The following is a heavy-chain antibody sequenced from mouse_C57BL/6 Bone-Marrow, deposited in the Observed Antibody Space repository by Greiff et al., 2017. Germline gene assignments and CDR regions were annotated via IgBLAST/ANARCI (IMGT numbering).Heavy chain of an antibody. V-gene: IGHV5-4*03. CDR2: ISAGGGYT. Sequence: EVKVVESGGGLVKPGGSLKFSCAASGFTFSSYAMSWVRQTPEQRLEWVGTISAGGGYTYYPDNVKGRFTISRDNAKNNLYLQMSHLKSEDTVMYYCTRGDGYYVAWFAYWGQGTLVTVSA. D-gene: IGHD2-3*01. CDR1: GFTFSSYA. J-gene: IGHJ3*01. CDR3: TRGDGYYVAWFAY.